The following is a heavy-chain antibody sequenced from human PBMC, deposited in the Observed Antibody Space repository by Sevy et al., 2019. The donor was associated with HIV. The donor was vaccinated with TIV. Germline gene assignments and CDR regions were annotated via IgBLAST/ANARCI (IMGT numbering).Heavy chain of an antibody. J-gene: IGHJ4*02. V-gene: IGHV3-30*18. CDR1: GFTFSSYG. D-gene: IGHD2-2*02. CDR2: ISYDGSNK. CDR3: AKDLSYTGSFETIDY. Sequence: GGSLRLSCAASGFTFSSYGMHWVRQAPGKGLEWLAVISYDGSNKYYADSVKGRFTISRDNSKNTLYLQMNSLRAEDTAVYYCAKDLSYTGSFETIDYWGQGTLVTVSS.